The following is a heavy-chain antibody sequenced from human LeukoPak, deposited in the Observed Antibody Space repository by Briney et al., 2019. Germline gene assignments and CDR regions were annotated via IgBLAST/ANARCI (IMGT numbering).Heavy chain of an antibody. J-gene: IGHJ6*03. CDR3: AKEYRAYYDFWSGYSKYYYYYYMDV. D-gene: IGHD3-3*01. V-gene: IGHV3-66*01. CDR2: YSGGST. CDR1: GFAVSSNY. Sequence: GGSLRLSCAASGFAVSSNYMSWVRQAPGKGLEWVSVYSGGSTYYADSVKGRFTISRDNSKNTLYLQMNSLRAEDTAVYYCAKEYRAYYDFWSGYSKYYYYYYMDVWGKGTTVTVSS.